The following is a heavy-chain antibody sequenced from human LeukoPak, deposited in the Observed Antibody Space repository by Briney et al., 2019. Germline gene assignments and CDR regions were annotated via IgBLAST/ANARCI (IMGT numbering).Heavy chain of an antibody. V-gene: IGHV4-59*01. CDR1: GGSISSYY. D-gene: IGHD3-22*01. J-gene: IGHJ4*02. Sequence: SETLSLTCTVSGGSISSYYWSWIRQPPGKGLEWIGYIYYSGSTNHNPSLKSRVTISVDTSKNQFSLKLSSVTAADTAVYYCARLPYYYDSSGYYYAGPFDYWGQGTLVTVSS. CDR3: ARLPYYYDSSGYYYAGPFDY. CDR2: IYYSGST.